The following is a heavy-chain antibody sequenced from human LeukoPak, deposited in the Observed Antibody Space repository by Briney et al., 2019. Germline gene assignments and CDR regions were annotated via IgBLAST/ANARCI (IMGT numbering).Heavy chain of an antibody. CDR3: AREREYDGQSFDY. Sequence: GGSLRLSCAASGFTFISYGMHCVRQAPGKGLEWVAVIWYDGSNKYYADSVKGRFTISTDNSKNTPYLQMNSMRAEDSAVYYCAREREYDGQSFDYWGQGTLVTVSS. J-gene: IGHJ4*02. CDR1: GFTFISYG. D-gene: IGHD3-10*01. CDR2: IWYDGSNK. V-gene: IGHV3-33*01.